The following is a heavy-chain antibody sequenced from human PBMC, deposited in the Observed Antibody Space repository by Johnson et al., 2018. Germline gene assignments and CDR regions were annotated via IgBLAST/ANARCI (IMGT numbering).Heavy chain of an antibody. J-gene: IGHJ3*02. CDR1: GYSFTNYW. Sequence: VQLVESGAEVKKPGESLKISCKGSGYSFTNYWIGWVRQMPGKGLEWMGIIYPGDSDTRYSPSFQGQVTLSADKSISTAYLQWSSLKAPDTDMYYCARLGGYYYDSSGYANAFDIWGQGTMVTVSS. CDR2: IYPGDSDT. D-gene: IGHD3-22*01. V-gene: IGHV5-51*01. CDR3: ARLGGYYYDSSGYANAFDI.